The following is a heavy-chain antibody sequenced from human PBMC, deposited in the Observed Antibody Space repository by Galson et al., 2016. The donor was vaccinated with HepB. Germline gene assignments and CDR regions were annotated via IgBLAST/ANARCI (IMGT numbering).Heavy chain of an antibody. Sequence: SETLSLTCTVSSGSISTYYWSWIRQPPGNGLEWIGYVYYTGNTNYNPSLKSRVTVSLDSSKNHFSLRLISVTAADTALYFFARTGGYCETSGYSFDYGGQGTLVTVSS. V-gene: IGHV4-59*01. J-gene: IGHJ4*02. CDR3: ARTGGYCETSGYSFDY. CDR2: VYYTGNT. CDR1: SGSISTYY. D-gene: IGHD3-22*01.